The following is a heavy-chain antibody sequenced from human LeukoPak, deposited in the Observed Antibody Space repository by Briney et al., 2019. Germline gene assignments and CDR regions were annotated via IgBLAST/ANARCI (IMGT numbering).Heavy chain of an antibody. Sequence: PSETLSLTCTVSGGSISSSSYYWGWIRQPPGKGLEWIGSIYYSGSTYYNPSLKSRVTISVDTSKNQFSLKLSSVTAADTAVYYRARRGGYCSGGSCYLFDYWGQGTLVTVSS. J-gene: IGHJ4*02. CDR1: GGSISSSSYY. D-gene: IGHD2-15*01. CDR2: IYYSGST. CDR3: ARRGGYCSGGSCYLFDY. V-gene: IGHV4-39*01.